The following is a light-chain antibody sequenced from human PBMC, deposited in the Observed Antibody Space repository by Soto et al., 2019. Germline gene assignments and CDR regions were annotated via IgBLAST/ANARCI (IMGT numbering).Light chain of an antibody. V-gene: IGKV3-20*01. CDR1: QTVTNNY. CDR2: GAS. CDR3: QRYGSSMT. Sequence: TVLTQSPGTLSLSPGDRATLSCRASQTVTNNYLAWYQQQPGQAPRLLIYGASSRATGIPDRFSGSGSGTYFTLTISXLEPEDFAVYYCQRYGSSMTFGQGTKVDTK. J-gene: IGKJ1*01.